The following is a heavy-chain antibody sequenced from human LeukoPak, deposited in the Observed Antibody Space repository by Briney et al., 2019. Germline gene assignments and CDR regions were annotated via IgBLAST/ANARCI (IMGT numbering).Heavy chain of an antibody. Sequence: GGSLRLSCVASGFTFSSYSMNWVRQAPGKGLEWVSSISSSSSYMSYADSLRGRFTISRGNAKNSLYLQMNSLRAEDTAVYYCARVSNSGWGSRFDPWGQGTLVTVSS. D-gene: IGHD6-19*01. CDR3: ARVSNSGWGSRFDP. V-gene: IGHV3-21*01. J-gene: IGHJ5*02. CDR2: ISSSSSYM. CDR1: GFTFSSYS.